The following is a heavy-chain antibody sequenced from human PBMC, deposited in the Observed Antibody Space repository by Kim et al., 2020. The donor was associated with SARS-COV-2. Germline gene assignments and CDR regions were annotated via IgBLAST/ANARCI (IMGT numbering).Heavy chain of an antibody. V-gene: IGHV4-59*01. Sequence: SETLSLTCTVSGGSISSYYWSWIRQPPGKGLEWIGYIYYSGSTNYNPSLKSRVTISVDTSKNQFSLKLSSVTAADTAVYYCARGWTEHAFDIWGQGTMVT. CDR3: ARGWTEHAFDI. J-gene: IGHJ3*02. CDR2: IYYSGST. D-gene: IGHD3-3*01. CDR1: GGSISSYY.